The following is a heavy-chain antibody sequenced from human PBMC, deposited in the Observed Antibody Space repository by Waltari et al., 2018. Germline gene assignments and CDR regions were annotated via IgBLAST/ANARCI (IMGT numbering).Heavy chain of an antibody. J-gene: IGHJ4*02. CDR1: GYTFTDYY. CDR3: ATSAPSYDYVWGSYRG. Sequence: EVQLVQSGAEVKKPGATVKISCKASGYTFTDYYMHWVQQAPGKGLEWMGRVDPEDGETIYAEKFQGRVTITADTSTDTAYMELSSLRSEDTAVYYCATSAPSYDYVWGSYRGWGQGTLVTVSS. CDR2: VDPEDGET. D-gene: IGHD3-16*02. V-gene: IGHV1-69-2*01.